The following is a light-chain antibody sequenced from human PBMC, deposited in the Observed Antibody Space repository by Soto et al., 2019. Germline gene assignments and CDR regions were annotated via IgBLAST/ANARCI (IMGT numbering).Light chain of an antibody. V-gene: IGKV1-39*01. CDR3: QQSYSTPYT. Sequence: DIQMTQSPSSLSASVGDRVTITCRASQSILSYLNWYQQKPGKAPKLLIYAASSLQSGVPSTFSGSGSGTDFTLTINNLQPEDFATYYCQQSYSTPYTFGQGTKLEIK. CDR2: AAS. CDR1: QSILSY. J-gene: IGKJ2*01.